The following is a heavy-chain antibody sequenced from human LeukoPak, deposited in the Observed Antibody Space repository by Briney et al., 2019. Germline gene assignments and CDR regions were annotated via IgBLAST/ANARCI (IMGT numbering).Heavy chain of an antibody. V-gene: IGHV4-39*01. CDR1: GGSISSSSYY. J-gene: IGHJ4*02. Sequence: SETLSLTCTVSGGSISSSSYYWGWIRQPPGKGLEWIGSIYYSGSTYYNPSLKSRVTISVDTSKNQFSLKLSSVTAADTAVYYCARGTTTVVIDYWGQGTLVTVSS. CDR2: IYYSGST. CDR3: ARGTTTVVIDY. D-gene: IGHD4-23*01.